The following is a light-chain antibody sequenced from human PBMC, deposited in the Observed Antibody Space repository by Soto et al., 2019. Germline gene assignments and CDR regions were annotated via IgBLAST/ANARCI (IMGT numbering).Light chain of an antibody. CDR2: KAS. V-gene: IGKV1-5*03. CDR1: RTISNW. CDR3: QQYDSYPYT. J-gene: IGKJ2*01. Sequence: DLQMTQSPSTLSASVGDRVTITCRASRTISNWLAWYQQKPGKAPKLLIYKASSLQSGVPSRFSGGGSGTEFTLTISSLQPDDFATYYCQQYDSYPYTFGPGTKLEIK.